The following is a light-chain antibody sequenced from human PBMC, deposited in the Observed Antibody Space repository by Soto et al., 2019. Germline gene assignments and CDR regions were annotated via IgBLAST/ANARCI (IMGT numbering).Light chain of an antibody. Sequence: EVVMTQSPATLSLSPGDRATVSCRASQGIGSNLAWYQQKPGQAPRLLIYGASTRAAGVPARLSGSGSGTEFNLTIRSLQSEDFALYYCQQYSYWPPVTFGGVTKVEIK. V-gene: IGKV3-15*01. CDR1: QGIGSN. J-gene: IGKJ4*01. CDR2: GAS. CDR3: QQYSYWPPVT.